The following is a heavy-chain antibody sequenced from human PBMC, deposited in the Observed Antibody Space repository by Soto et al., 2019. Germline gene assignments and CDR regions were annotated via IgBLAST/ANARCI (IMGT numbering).Heavy chain of an antibody. CDR1: GFTFGDYA. J-gene: IGHJ4*02. CDR3: TRVRIQWLVYPETFDY. Sequence: GGSLRLSCPASGFTFGDYAMSWFRQAPGKGLEWVGFIRSKAYGGTTEYAASVKGRFTISRDDSKSIAYLQMNSLKTEDTAVYYCTRVRIQWLVYPETFDYWGQGTLVTVSS. V-gene: IGHV3-49*03. D-gene: IGHD6-19*01. CDR2: IRSKAYGGTT.